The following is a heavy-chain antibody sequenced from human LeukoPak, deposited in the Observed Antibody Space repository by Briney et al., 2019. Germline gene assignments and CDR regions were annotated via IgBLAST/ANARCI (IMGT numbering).Heavy chain of an antibody. CDR3: ARQYGRPFDY. J-gene: IGHJ4*02. CDR1: GFTFSSYA. Sequence: PGGSLRLSCAASGFTFSSYAMSWVRQMPGKGLEWMGIIYPGDSDTRYSPSFQGQVTISVDESINTAYLQWGSLEASDTAMYYCARQYGRPFDYWGQGTLVTVSS. V-gene: IGHV5-51*01. D-gene: IGHD4-17*01. CDR2: IYPGDSDT.